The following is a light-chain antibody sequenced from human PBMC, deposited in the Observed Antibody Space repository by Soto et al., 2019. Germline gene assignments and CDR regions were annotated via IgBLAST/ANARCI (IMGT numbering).Light chain of an antibody. CDR2: DAS. J-gene: IGKJ2*01. Sequence: DIQMTQSPSSLAASVGAKTTISSQAIRAIGTNFNWYQQKPGKAPKILIFDASNLKTGVPSRFSGSGSGTHFTFTITSLQPEDFATYYCQQYESLPYTFGQGTKVEI. V-gene: IGKV1-33*01. CDR1: RAIGTN. CDR3: QQYESLPYT.